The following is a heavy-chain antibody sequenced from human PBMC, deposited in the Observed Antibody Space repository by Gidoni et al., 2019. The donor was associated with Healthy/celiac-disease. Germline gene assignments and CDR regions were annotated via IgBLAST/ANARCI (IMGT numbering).Heavy chain of an antibody. CDR1: GFTFSSYA. D-gene: IGHD3-16*01. CDR3: AKVRISMITFGGNDY. CDR2: IRGSGGST. V-gene: IGHV3-23*01. Sequence: EVQLLESGGGLVQPGGSLRLSCAASGFTFSSYAMRWVRPAPGKGLEWVSVIRGSGGSTYYADSVKGRFTISRDNSKNTLYLQMNSLRAEDTAVYYCAKVRISMITFGGNDYWGQGTLVTVSS. J-gene: IGHJ4*02.